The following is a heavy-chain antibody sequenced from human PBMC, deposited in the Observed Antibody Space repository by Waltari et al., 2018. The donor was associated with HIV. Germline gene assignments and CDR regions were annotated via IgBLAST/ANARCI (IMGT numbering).Heavy chain of an antibody. CDR3: ARQSIRTTYRPHYYYGMDV. J-gene: IGHJ6*02. Sequence: EVQLVQAGAEVKKPGESLKIYCKGAGFSFTSYWNGWVRQMPGKGLEWMGSIYPYDSDTRYSPSFQGQVTISSDKSIDTAYLQWSSLKVSDTATYYCARQSIRTTYRPHYYYGMDVWGQGTTVTVSS. D-gene: IGHD3-3*02. CDR1: GFSFTSYW. V-gene: IGHV5-51*01. CDR2: IYPYDSDT.